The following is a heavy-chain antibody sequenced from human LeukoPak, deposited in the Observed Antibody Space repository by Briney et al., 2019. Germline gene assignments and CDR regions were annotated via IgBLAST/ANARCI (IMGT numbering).Heavy chain of an antibody. CDR1: GFTLSVYW. CDR3: ARYGHYYNIDV. J-gene: IGHJ6*02. V-gene: IGHV3-7*03. CDR2: IKQDGSVN. D-gene: IGHD4-17*01. Sequence: GGSLRPSCAASGFTLSVYWMSWVRQAPGKGPEWLANIKQDGSVNYNEESVKGRFTISRDNAKNSMHLQMSGLRAEDTAVYFCARYGHYYNIDVWGQGTTVTVSS.